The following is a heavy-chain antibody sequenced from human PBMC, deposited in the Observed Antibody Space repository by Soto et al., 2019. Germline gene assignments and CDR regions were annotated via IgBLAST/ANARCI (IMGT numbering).Heavy chain of an antibody. CDR2: ISYDGSNK. D-gene: IGHD6-19*01. Sequence: PGGSLRLSCAASGFTFSSYGMHWVRQAPGKGLEWVAVISYDGSNKYYADSVKGRFTISRDNSKNALYLQMNSLRAEDTAVYYCAKAASYSSGRRLFSGMDVWGQGTTVTVSS. V-gene: IGHV3-30*18. J-gene: IGHJ6*02. CDR3: AKAASYSSGRRLFSGMDV. CDR1: GFTFSSYG.